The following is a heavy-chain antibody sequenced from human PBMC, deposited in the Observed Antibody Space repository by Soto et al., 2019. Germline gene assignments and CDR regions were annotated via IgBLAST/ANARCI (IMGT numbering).Heavy chain of an antibody. Sequence: EVQLFESGGGLVQPGGSLRLSCAASGFTFSNSCMSWVRQAPGKGLEWIAGSSESGGRTNYADSVKGRFTISRDISKKTLYMPTNSLRVDDTAVYYCAKDSGYDSTDWGQGTLVTVSS. CDR1: GFTFSNSC. V-gene: IGHV3-23*01. CDR3: AKDSGYDSTD. CDR2: SSESGGRT. D-gene: IGHD3-22*01. J-gene: IGHJ4*02.